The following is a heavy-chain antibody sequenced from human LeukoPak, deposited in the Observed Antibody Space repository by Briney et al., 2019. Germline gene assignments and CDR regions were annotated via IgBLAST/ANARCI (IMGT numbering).Heavy chain of an antibody. CDR3: AREPSGWYYFDY. V-gene: IGHV1-46*01. J-gene: IGHJ4*02. D-gene: IGHD6-19*01. CDR1: GYTFTSNY. Sequence: ASVKVSCKASGYTFTSNYIHWVRQAPGQGLEWMGMIYPRDGSTSYAQKFQGRVTVTRDTSTSTVHMELSGLRSEDTAVYYCAREPSGWYYFDYWGQGTLVTVSS. CDR2: IYPRDGST.